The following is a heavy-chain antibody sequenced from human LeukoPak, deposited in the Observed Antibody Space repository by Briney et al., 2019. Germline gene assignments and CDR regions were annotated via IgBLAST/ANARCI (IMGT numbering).Heavy chain of an antibody. CDR2: ITGSSTYI. V-gene: IGHV3-21*04. Sequence: PGGSLRLSCAVSGFTFSSYTMNWVRQAPGKGLEWVSSITGSSTYIYYADSVKGRFTISRDNAKNSLYLQMNSLRAEDMALYYCAKDLVRRGSYDASFDYWGQGTLVTVSS. CDR3: AKDLVRRGSYDASFDY. J-gene: IGHJ4*02. CDR1: GFTFSSYT. D-gene: IGHD1-26*01.